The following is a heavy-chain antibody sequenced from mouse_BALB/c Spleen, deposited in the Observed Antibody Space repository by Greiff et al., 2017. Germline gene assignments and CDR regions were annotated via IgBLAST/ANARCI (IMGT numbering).Heavy chain of an antibody. J-gene: IGHJ3*01. Sequence: EVQLQQSGPGLVKPSQSLSLTCSVTGYSITSGYYWNWIRQFPGNKLEWMGYISYDGSNNYNPSLKNRISITRDTSKNQFFLKLNSVTTEDTATYYCAREGYGLAYWGQGTLVTVSA. CDR2: ISYDGSN. D-gene: IGHD1-2*01. V-gene: IGHV3-6*02. CDR1: GYSITSGYY. CDR3: AREGYGLAY.